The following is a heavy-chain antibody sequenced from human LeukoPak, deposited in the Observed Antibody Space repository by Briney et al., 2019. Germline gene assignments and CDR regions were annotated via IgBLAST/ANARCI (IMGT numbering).Heavy chain of an antibody. CDR1: GGSIRSSSYY. CDR2: IYYSGST. Sequence: SETLSLTCTVSGGSIRSSSYYWGWIRQPPGKGLEWIGNIYYSGSTYYNPSLKSRVTISVDTSKNQFSLKLNSVTAADTAVYYCVREREKQWLFWGQGTLVPVSS. V-gene: IGHV4-39*02. CDR3: VREREKQWLF. D-gene: IGHD6-19*01. J-gene: IGHJ4*02.